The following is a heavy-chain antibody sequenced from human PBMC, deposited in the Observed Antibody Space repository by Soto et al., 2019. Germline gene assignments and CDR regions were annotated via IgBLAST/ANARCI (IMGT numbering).Heavy chain of an antibody. J-gene: IGHJ6*02. CDR1: GFSFSSYG. CDR2: TTYDGGIK. CDR3: AGALENPYFYYGLNV. D-gene: IGHD1-1*01. Sequence: VGSLRLSCAASGFSFSSYGMGWVRLAPVKGLEWVAATTYDGGIKHYVDSVKGRFTISRDNSKNTLYLQMNSLRVEDTATYYCAGALENPYFYYGLNVWGQGTTVTVSS. V-gene: IGHV3-30*03.